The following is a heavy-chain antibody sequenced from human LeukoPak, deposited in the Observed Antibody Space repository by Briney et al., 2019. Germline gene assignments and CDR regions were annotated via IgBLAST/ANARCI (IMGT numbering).Heavy chain of an antibody. CDR1: GFTFRNYA. D-gene: IGHD6-19*01. Sequence: GRSLRLSCAASGFTFRNYAMHWVRQAPGKGLEWVAVISYDGTNKYYADSVKGRFTLSRDNSKNTLYLEMNSLRAEDTAVYYCARDRGYSSFDYWGQGTLVTVSS. CDR3: ARDRGYSSFDY. CDR2: ISYDGTNK. V-gene: IGHV3-30*04. J-gene: IGHJ4*02.